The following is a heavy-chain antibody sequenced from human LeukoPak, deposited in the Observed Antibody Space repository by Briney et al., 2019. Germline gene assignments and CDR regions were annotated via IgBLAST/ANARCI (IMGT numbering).Heavy chain of an antibody. J-gene: IGHJ4*02. V-gene: IGHV4-30-4*01. D-gene: IGHD3-22*01. CDR3: ASHRWRVVISDWGY. CDR2: IYYSGST. CDR1: GGSISSGDYY. Sequence: PSETLSLTCTVSGGSISSGDYYWSWIRQPPGKGLEWIGYIYYSGSTYYNPSLKSRVTISVDTSKNQFSLKLSSVTAADTAVYYCASHRWRVVISDWGYWGQGTLVTVSS.